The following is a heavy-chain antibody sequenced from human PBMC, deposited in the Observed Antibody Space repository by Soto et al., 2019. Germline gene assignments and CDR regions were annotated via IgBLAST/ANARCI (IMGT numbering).Heavy chain of an antibody. V-gene: IGHV3-48*01. J-gene: IGHJ5*02. CDR3: ARELRDSHIHFAH. CDR2: ISSSSSAI. D-gene: IGHD2-21*02. Sequence: GGSLRLSCAALGFTFSSYSMNWVRQAPGKGLEWVSSISSSSSAIYYADSVKGRFTISRDSAKKTVYLQMNSLRAEDTAVYFCARELRDSHIHFAHWGQGTRVTVSS. CDR1: GFTFSSYS.